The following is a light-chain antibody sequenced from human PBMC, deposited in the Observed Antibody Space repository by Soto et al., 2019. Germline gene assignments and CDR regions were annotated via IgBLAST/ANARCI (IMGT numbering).Light chain of an antibody. J-gene: IGLJ2*01. Sequence: SYVLTQPPSVSVAPGKTARITCDGDNTGSKNDNWYQQKPVQAPVLVIYYDSDRPSGIPERFSGSNSGNTAALTVSRVEAGDEAAYYCQVWDDTTGDHPVFGGGTKLTVL. CDR2: YDS. CDR3: QVWDDTTGDHPV. CDR1: NTGSKN. V-gene: IGLV3-21*04.